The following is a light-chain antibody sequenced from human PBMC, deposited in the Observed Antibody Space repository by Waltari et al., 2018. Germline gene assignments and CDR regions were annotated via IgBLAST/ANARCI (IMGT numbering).Light chain of an antibody. V-gene: IGLV2-14*03. CDR1: SSAVGGYDF. Sequence: QSALTQPASVSGSPGQSITLSCPGTSSAVGGYDFVSWFQQHPGKAPKLMIYDVTKRPSGVSNRFSGSKSGNTASLTISGLQAEDEANYYCSSYTTSSVIFGGGTKLTVL. CDR2: DVT. CDR3: SSYTTSSVI. J-gene: IGLJ2*01.